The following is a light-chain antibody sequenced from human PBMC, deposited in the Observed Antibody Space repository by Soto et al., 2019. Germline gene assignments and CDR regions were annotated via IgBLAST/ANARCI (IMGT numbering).Light chain of an antibody. CDR3: QQVYNRTPT. CDR2: WAS. Sequence: DIVMTQSPDSLAVSLGERATINCKSSQNLLYSSSNRNYLAWYQQKPGQPPKLLFYWASTRESGVPDRFSGSGSGTDFTLTISSLQAEDVAVYYCQQVYNRTPTFGQGTKVEI. V-gene: IGKV4-1*01. J-gene: IGKJ1*01. CDR1: QNLLYSSSNRNY.